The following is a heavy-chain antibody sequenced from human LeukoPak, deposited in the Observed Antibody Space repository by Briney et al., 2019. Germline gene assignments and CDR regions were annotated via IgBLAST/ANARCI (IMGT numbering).Heavy chain of an antibody. CDR3: ARDRAGANREYYSAMDV. CDR2: IYTTSGST. CDR1: GGSISSNSDY. Sequence: PSQTLSLTCTVSGGSISSNSDYWSWIRQPAGKGLEWIGRIYTTSGSTNYNPSLKSRVTISVDTSKNQFSLKLSSVTAADTAVYYCARDRAGANREYYSAMDVWGQGTTVTVSS. J-gene: IGHJ6*02. D-gene: IGHD1-26*01. V-gene: IGHV4-61*02.